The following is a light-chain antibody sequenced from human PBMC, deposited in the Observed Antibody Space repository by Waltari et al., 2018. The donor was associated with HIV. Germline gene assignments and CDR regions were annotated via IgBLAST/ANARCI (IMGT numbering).Light chain of an antibody. CDR3: MQGLQTPFT. V-gene: IGKV2-28*01. CDR2: LGS. CDR1: QSLLHSNEYNY. Sequence: IVMTELLISLLVLYGEPAPVSCVANQSLLHSNEYNYVNWFLQKPGRCPRLLTYLGSNRASGVPDRFSGGGSGTNFTLKIRRVEADDVVVYYCMQGLQTPFTLGPGTKVDI. J-gene: IGKJ3*01.